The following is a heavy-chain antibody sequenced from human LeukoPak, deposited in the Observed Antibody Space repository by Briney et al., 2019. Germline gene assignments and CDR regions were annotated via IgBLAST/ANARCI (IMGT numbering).Heavy chain of an antibody. D-gene: IGHD2-15*01. CDR3: ASVPRYCSGGSCYVFDY. CDR1: GGSISSGGYY. V-gene: IGHV4-31*03. J-gene: IGHJ4*02. CDR2: IYYSGST. Sequence: PSETLSLTCTVSGGSISSGGYYWSWIRQHPGKGLEWIGYIYYSGSTYYNPSLKSRVTISVDTSKNQFSLKLSTVTAADTAVYYCASVPRYCSGGSCYVFDYWGQGTLVTVSS.